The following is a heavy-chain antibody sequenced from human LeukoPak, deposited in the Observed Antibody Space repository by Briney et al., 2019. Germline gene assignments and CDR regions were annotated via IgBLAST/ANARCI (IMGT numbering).Heavy chain of an antibody. V-gene: IGHV1-18*01. CDR1: GYTFTTYG. J-gene: IGHJ4*02. D-gene: IGHD4/OR15-4a*01. CDR3: ARDMVQYTHGEGGY. CDR2: ISTYSGNT. Sequence: ASVKVSCKASGYTFTTYGITWVRQAPGQGLEWMGWISTYSGNTNYAQNFQGRLTMTTDTSTSTVNMELRSLRSDDTAVYYCARDMVQYTHGEGGYWGQGTLVTVSS.